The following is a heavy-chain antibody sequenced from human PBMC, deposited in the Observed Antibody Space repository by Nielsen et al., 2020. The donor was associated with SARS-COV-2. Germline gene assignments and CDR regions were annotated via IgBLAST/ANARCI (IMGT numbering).Heavy chain of an antibody. CDR2: ISGSGGST. CDR3: AILKSDIVVVPAAMNFDY. V-gene: IGHV3-23*01. J-gene: IGHJ4*02. Sequence: GEFLKISCAASGFTFSSYAMSWVRQAPGKGLEWVSAISGSGGSTYYADSVKGRFTISRDNSKNTLYLQMNSLRAEDTAVYYCAILKSDIVVVPAAMNFDYWGQGTLVTVSS. D-gene: IGHD2-2*01. CDR1: GFTFSSYA.